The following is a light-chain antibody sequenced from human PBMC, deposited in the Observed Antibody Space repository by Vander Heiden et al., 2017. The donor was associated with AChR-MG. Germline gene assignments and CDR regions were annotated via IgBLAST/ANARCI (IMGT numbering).Light chain of an antibody. V-gene: IGKV1-39*01. J-gene: IGKJ1*01. CDR1: QSISSY. Sequence: DSQMTQLPPYLSASVGDRVTITCRASQSISSYLNWYQQKPGKAPKLLIYAASSLQSGVPSRFSGSGSGTDFTLTISSLQPEDFATYYCQQSYSTPETFGQGTKVEIK. CDR2: AAS. CDR3: QQSYSTPET.